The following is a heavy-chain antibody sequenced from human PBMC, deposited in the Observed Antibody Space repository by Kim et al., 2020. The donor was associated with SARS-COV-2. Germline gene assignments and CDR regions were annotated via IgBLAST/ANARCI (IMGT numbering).Heavy chain of an antibody. CDR1: DLTVSSNY. V-gene: IGHV3-53*01. Sequence: GGSLRLSCAASDLTVSSNYMAWVRQAPGKGLEWVSAIFRGGSTHHADSVKGRFTISRDNSRNTLYLQMNGLGAEDTAVYYCARKDASEAFDIWGQGTVVTVSS. CDR2: IFRGGST. J-gene: IGHJ3*02. D-gene: IGHD6-6*01. CDR3: ARKDASEAFDI.